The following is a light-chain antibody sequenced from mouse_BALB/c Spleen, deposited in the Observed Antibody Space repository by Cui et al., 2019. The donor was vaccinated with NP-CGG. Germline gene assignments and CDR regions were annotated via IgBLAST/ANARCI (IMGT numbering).Light chain of an antibody. CDR2: GTN. V-gene: IGLV1*01. J-gene: IGLJ1*01. CDR1: TGSVTTNNY. CDR3: ALWYSNHWV. Sequence: QAVVTQESALTTSPGETVTLNCRSNTGSVTTNNYANWVQEKPDHLFTGLIGGTNNRVPGVPARFSGSLIGDKAALTITGAQTEDEAIYFCALWYSNHWVFGGGTKLTVL.